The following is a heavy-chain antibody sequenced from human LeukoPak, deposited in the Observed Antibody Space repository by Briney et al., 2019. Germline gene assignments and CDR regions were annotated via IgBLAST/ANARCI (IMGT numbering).Heavy chain of an antibody. Sequence: SVKVSCKASGGTFSSYAISWVRQAPGQGLEWMGGIIPIFGTANYAQKFQGRVTTTADESTSTAYMELSSLRSEDTAVYYCARVSARGRNYFDYWGQGTLVTVSS. CDR3: ARVSARGRNYFDY. J-gene: IGHJ4*02. CDR1: GGTFSSYA. V-gene: IGHV1-69*13. D-gene: IGHD1-26*01. CDR2: IIPIFGTA.